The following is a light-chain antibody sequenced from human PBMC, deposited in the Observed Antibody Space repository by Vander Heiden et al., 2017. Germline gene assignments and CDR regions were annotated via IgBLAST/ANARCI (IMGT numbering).Light chain of an antibody. J-gene: IGLJ2*01. CDR2: GEN. Sequence: SSELTQDPAVSVALGQTVRITCQGDSLRSYYASWYQQKPGQAPVLVIYGENNRHSGIPDRFSGSTSGNTTSFTITGAQAGDEADYYCNSRDSSGNRLVFGGGTKLTVL. V-gene: IGLV3-19*01. CDR3: NSRDSSGNRLV. CDR1: SLRSYY.